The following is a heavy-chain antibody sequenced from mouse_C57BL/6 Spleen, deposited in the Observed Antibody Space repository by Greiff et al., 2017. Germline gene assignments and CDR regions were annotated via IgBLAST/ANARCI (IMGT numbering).Heavy chain of an antibody. CDR1: GYTFTSYW. CDR3: ARSRDSSGYNYAMDY. D-gene: IGHD3-2*02. J-gene: IGHJ4*01. Sequence: QVHVKQPGAELVRPGSSVKLSCKASGYTFTSYWMHWVKQRPIQGLEWIGNIDPSDSETHYNQKFKDKATLTVDKSSSTAYMQLSSLTSEDSAVYYCARSRDSSGYNYAMDYWGQGTSVTVSS. CDR2: IDPSDSET. V-gene: IGHV1-52*01.